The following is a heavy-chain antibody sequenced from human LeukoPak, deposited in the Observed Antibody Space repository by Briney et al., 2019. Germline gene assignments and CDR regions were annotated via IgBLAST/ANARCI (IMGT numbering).Heavy chain of an antibody. V-gene: IGHV4-59*01. Sequence: SETLSLTCTVSGGSISSYYWNWIRQPPGKGLEWIGYIYYSGSTNYNPSLKSRVTITVDTSKNQFSLKLSSVTAADTAAYYCARDRSGYYWFDYWGQGTLVTVSS. J-gene: IGHJ4*02. CDR3: ARDRSGYYWFDY. D-gene: IGHD3-22*01. CDR2: IYYSGST. CDR1: GGSISSYY.